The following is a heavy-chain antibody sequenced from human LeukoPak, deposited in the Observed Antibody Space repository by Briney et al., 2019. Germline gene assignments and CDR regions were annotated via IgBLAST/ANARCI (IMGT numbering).Heavy chain of an antibody. Sequence: SVKVSCKASGGTFSSYAISWVRQAPGQGLEWMGGIIPIFGTAKYAQKFQGRVTITADESTSTAYMELSSLRSEDTAVYYCARVVSPARRYFDWSRTPHYYYYGMDVWGRGTTVTVSS. CDR1: GGTFSSYA. CDR2: IIPIFGTA. D-gene: IGHD3-9*01. J-gene: IGHJ6*02. CDR3: ARVVSPARRYFDWSRTPHYYYYGMDV. V-gene: IGHV1-69*01.